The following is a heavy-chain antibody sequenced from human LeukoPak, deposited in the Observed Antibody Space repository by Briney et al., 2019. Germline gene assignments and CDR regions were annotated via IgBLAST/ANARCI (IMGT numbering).Heavy chain of an antibody. CDR2: ISSSISYI. CDR1: GFTFSSYS. V-gene: IGHV3-21*01. D-gene: IGHD2-21*02. CDR3: ARGVVVVTASWYFDL. Sequence: PGGSLKLSCAASGFTFSSYSMNWVRQAPGKGLEWVSSISSSISYIYYADSVKGRFTISRDNATNSLYLQMNSLRAEDTAVYYCARGVVVVTASWYFDLWGRGTLVTVSS. J-gene: IGHJ2*01.